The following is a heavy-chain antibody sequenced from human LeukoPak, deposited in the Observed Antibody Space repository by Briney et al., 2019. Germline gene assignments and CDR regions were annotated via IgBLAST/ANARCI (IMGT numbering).Heavy chain of an antibody. CDR2: ISSSGSTI. Sequence: GGSLRLSYAASGFTFSSYEMNWVRQAPGKGLEWVSYISSSGSTIYYADSVKGRFTISRDNAKNSLYLQMNSLRAEDTAVYYCARDRIATMGYYYYYYGMDVWGQGTTVTVSS. J-gene: IGHJ6*02. CDR3: ARDRIATMGYYYYYYGMDV. D-gene: IGHD6-13*01. CDR1: GFTFSSYE. V-gene: IGHV3-48*03.